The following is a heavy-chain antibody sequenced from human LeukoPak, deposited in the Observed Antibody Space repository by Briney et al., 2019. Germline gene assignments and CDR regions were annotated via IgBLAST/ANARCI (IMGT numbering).Heavy chain of an antibody. CDR3: ARRRKLTGYYMDY. CDR1: GGSISSGGYY. D-gene: IGHD3-9*01. CDR2: IYHSGST. V-gene: IGHV4-30-2*01. J-gene: IGHJ4*02. Sequence: SETLSLTCTVSGGSISSGGYYWSWIRQPPGKGLEWIGYIYHSGSTYYNPSLKSRVTISVDRSKNQFSLKLSSVTAADTAVYYCARRRKLTGYYMDYWGQGTLVTVSS.